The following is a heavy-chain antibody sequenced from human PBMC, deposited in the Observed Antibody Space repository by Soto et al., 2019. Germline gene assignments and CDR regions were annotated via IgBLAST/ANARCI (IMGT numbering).Heavy chain of an antibody. J-gene: IGHJ4*02. V-gene: IGHV4-31*03. CDR3: ARGLPTIYYYDS. CDR1: GGSISRSVYY. Sequence: QVQLQESGPGLVKSSQTLSLTCSVSGGSISRSVYYWTWLRQHPGKGLEWIGHIYYAGSTYSNPSPKSRLSISLDTSKDHFALKVRSVTAADTAVYYCARGLPTIYYYDSWGQGTLVSVST. CDR2: IYYAGST.